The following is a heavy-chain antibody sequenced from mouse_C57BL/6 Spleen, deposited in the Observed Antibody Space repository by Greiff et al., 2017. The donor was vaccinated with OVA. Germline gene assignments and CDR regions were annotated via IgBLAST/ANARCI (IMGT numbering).Heavy chain of an antibody. D-gene: IGHD2-12*01. CDR3: ARREDSPFDY. CDR2: IYPGDGDT. V-gene: IGHV1-82*01. Sequence: QVQLQQSGPELVKPGASVKISCKASGYAFSSSWMNWVKQRPGKGLEWIGRIYPGDGDTNYNGKFKGKATLTADKSSSTAYMQLSSLTSEDSAVYFCARREDSPFDYWGQGTTLTVSS. J-gene: IGHJ2*01. CDR1: GYAFSSSW.